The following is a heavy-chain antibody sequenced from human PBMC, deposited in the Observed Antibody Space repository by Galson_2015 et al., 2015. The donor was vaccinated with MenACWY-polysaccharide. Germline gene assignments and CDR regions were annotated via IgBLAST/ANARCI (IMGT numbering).Heavy chain of an antibody. Sequence: SLRLSCAASGFTFRSYSMNWVRQAPGKGLEWVSSITTTSTYIYYADSVKGRFTISRDNAKNSLYLQMNSLRADDTAVYYCARRQDYGVDVWGQGTTVTVSS. CDR2: ITTTSTYI. J-gene: IGHJ6*02. CDR1: GFTFRSYS. V-gene: IGHV3-21*01. CDR3: ARRQDYGVDV.